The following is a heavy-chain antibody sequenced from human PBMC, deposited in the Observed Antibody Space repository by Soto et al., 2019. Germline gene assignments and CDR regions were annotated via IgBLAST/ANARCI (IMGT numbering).Heavy chain of an antibody. CDR3: AKDGGDGNEYSHYFDN. D-gene: IGHD3-16*01. CDR1: VVTFRNFA. V-gene: IGHV3-30*18. CDR2: ISYDGSKT. J-gene: IGHJ4*02. Sequence: LXLSCVASVVTFRNFAFHWVRLTPCKGLEWVALISYDGSKTQCGGSVKGRFTISRDNSKHTLYLQMNSLRPGDTAEYYCAKDGGDGNEYSHYFDNWGQGTLVTVSS.